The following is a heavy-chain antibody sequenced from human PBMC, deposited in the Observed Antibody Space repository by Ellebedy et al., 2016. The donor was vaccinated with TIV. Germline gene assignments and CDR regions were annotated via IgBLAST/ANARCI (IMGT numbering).Heavy chain of an antibody. V-gene: IGHV6-1*01. CDR3: ARSHYAFCGSDCDLDHAFDV. CDR1: GDSVSRNNAA. CDR2: TYYRSKWDT. Sequence: SQTLSLTCAISGDSVSRNNAAWNWIRQSPSRGLEWLGRTYYRSKWDTDYAVSVKSRITINPDTSKNQFSLQLNSVTPEDTAVDYCARSHYAFCGSDCDLDHAFDVWGQGTMVIVSS. D-gene: IGHD2-21*02. J-gene: IGHJ3*01.